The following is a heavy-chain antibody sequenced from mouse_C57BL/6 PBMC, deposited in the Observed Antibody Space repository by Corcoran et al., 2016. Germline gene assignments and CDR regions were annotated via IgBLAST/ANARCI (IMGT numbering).Heavy chain of an antibody. Sequence: VQLKQSGAELVRPGASVKLSCKASGYTFTDYYINWVKQRPGQGLEWIGRIDPEDGDTEYAPKFQGKATMTADTSSNTAYLQLSSLTSEDTAVYYCTLYGSSRDYWGQGTTLTVSS. CDR2: IDPEDGDT. J-gene: IGHJ2*01. V-gene: IGHV14-1*01. D-gene: IGHD1-1*01. CDR1: GYTFTDYY. CDR3: TLYGSSRDY.